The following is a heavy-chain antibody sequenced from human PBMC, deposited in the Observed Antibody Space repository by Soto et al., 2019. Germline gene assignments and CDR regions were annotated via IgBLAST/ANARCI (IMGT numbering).Heavy chain of an antibody. V-gene: IGHV4-59*01. CDR1: GGSISSYY. CDR2: IYYSGST. CDR3: ARTRPREGFWNDVGWFDP. Sequence: SETLSLTCTVSGGSISSYYWSWIRQPPGKGLEWIGYIYYSGSTNYNPSLKSRVTISVDTSKNQFSLKLSSVTAADTAVYYCARTRPREGFWNDVGWFDPWGQGTLVTVSS. J-gene: IGHJ5*02. D-gene: IGHD1-1*01.